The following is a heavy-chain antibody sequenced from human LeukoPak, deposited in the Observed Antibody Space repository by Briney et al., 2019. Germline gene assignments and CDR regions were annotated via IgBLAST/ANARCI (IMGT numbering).Heavy chain of an antibody. D-gene: IGHD3-10*01. CDR2: IYHSGST. Sequence: KPSETLSLTCTVSNGSISSVGYYWSWIRQNPGKGLEFIGYIYHSGSTYYNPSLKRPITISMDTSENQFSLRLTAVTAADSAIYYCARTPSRTRVFDYWGQGTLVTVSS. V-gene: IGHV4-31*01. J-gene: IGHJ4*02. CDR1: NGSISSVGYY. CDR3: ARTPSRTRVFDY.